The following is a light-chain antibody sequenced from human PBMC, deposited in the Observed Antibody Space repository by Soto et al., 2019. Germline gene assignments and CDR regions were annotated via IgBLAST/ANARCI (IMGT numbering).Light chain of an antibody. CDR2: DAS. Sequence: MRNCSSHLSSPIKNHLAHECRASQNISPWLAWFQQKPGKAPKLLIYDASTLESGVPSRFSGSGSGTEFTLTISSLQPDDFATYYCQQDDSHPRRFGQVSKVEIK. CDR3: QQDDSHPRR. J-gene: IGKJ1*01. CDR1: QNISPW. V-gene: IGKV1-5*01.